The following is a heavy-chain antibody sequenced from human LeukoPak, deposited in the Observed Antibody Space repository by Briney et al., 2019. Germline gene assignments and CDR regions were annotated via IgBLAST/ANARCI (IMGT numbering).Heavy chain of an antibody. J-gene: IGHJ1*01. D-gene: IGHD3-16*01. Sequence: GGSLRLSCAASGFTFSSHGMHWVRQAPGKGLESVSGISPRGGITYYTDSVKGRFTISRDNSKNTQSLQMNSLRAEDSAVYYCAKDDDWGRYKHWGQGTLVTVSS. CDR2: ISPRGGIT. CDR3: AKDDDWGRYKH. CDR1: GFTFSSHG. V-gene: IGHV3-23*01.